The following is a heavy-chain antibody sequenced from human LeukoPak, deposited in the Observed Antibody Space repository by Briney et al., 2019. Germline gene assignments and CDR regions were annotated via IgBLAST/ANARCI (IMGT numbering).Heavy chain of an antibody. CDR1: GDSIGGPTYY. V-gene: IGHV4-39*07. D-gene: IGHD3-3*01. CDR2: IDSRGDT. CDR3: ARVRHDPLEYGYYMDV. Sequence: SETLSLTCAVSGDSIGGPTYYWAWIRQPPGKGLECIGSIDSRGDTDYNPSLKSRVTMSVDSSKNELSLKVSSVTASDTGMYYCARVRHDPLEYGYYMDVWGKGTTVIVSS. J-gene: IGHJ6*03.